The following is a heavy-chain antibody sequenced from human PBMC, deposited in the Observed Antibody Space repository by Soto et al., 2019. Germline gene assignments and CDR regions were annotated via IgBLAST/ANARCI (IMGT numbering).Heavy chain of an antibody. D-gene: IGHD3-22*01. CDR3: ARWGYYDSSGYRDN. Sequence: LSLTCTVSGGSISSYYWSWIRQPPGKGLEWIGYIYYSGSTNYNPSLKSRVTISVDTSKNQFSLKLSSVTAADTAVYYCARWGYYDSSGYRDNWGQGTLVTVSS. V-gene: IGHV4-59*13. CDR1: GGSISSYY. CDR2: IYYSGST. J-gene: IGHJ4*02.